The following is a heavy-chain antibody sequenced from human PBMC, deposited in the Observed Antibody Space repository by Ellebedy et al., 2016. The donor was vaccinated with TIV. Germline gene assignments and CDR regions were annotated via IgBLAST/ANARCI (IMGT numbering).Heavy chain of an antibody. CDR2: INVDNGGS. D-gene: IGHD2/OR15-2a*01. CDR3: ARQGPNIVTYHY. V-gene: IGHV1-2*02. Sequence: ASVKVSCKASESSFSGSYIHWLRQAPGQGLEWMAWINVDNGGSNYVEKFQGRLTLTRDTSISTVYMELGRLGPDDTAVYYCARQGPNIVTYHYWGLGTLVTVSS. J-gene: IGHJ4*02. CDR1: ESSFSGSY.